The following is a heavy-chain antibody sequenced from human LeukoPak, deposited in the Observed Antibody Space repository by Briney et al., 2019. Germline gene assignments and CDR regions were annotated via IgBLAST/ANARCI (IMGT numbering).Heavy chain of an antibody. Sequence: SETLSLTCTVSGGSISSYYWSWIRQPPGKGLEWIGYIYYSGSTKYNPSLESRVTISIDTSKGQFSLNLSSVTAADTAVYYCARQRGIIGTTDWFDPWGQGTLVTVSS. J-gene: IGHJ5*02. D-gene: IGHD1-7*01. CDR3: ARQRGIIGTTDWFDP. V-gene: IGHV4-59*08. CDR1: GGSISSYY. CDR2: IYYSGST.